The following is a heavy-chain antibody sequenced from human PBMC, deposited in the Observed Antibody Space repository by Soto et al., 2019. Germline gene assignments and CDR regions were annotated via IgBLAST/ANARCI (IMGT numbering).Heavy chain of an antibody. Sequence: PSETLSLTCTVSGGSISSGGYYWSWIRQHPGKGLEWIGYIYYSGSTYYNPSLKSRVTISVDTSKNQFSLKLSSVTAADTAVYCCARELPRVYAMGGEWFDPWGQGTLVTVSS. V-gene: IGHV4-31*03. CDR1: GGSISSGGYY. CDR2: IYYSGST. J-gene: IGHJ5*02. CDR3: ARELPRVYAMGGEWFDP. D-gene: IGHD2-8*01.